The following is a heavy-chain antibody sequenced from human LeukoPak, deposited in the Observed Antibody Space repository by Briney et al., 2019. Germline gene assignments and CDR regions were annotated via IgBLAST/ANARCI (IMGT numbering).Heavy chain of an antibody. D-gene: IGHD3-22*01. V-gene: IGHV3-53*01. CDR3: ASVAPYSYDSSGYPLYWYVDL. J-gene: IGHJ2*01. CDR2: IYSGGST. CDR1: GFTVSSNY. Sequence: GGSLRPACAASGFTVSSNYMRWVRQAPGRGLEWVSVIYSGGSTYYADPVRGRSTISRDNSKNTLYLQMDSLRAEDTAVYYCASVAPYSYDSSGYPLYWYVDLWGRGTLVTVSS.